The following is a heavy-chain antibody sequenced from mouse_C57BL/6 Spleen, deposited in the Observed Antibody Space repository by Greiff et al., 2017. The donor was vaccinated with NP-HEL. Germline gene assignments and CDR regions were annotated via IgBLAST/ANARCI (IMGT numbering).Heavy chain of an antibody. J-gene: IGHJ1*03. CDR3: ARSVYYYGSSWYFDV. D-gene: IGHD1-1*01. CDR2: IDPSDSYT. CDR1: GYTFTSYW. Sequence: VQLQQPGAELVMPGASVKLSCKASGYTFTSYWMHWVKQRPGQGLEWIGEIDPSDSYTNYNQKFKGKSTLTVDKSSSTAYMQLSSLTSEDSAVYYCARSVYYYGSSWYFDVWGTGTTVTVSS. V-gene: IGHV1-69*01.